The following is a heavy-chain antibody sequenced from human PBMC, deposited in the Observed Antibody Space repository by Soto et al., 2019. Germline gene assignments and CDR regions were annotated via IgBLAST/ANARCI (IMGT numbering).Heavy chain of an antibody. J-gene: IGHJ4*02. D-gene: IGHD1-26*01. V-gene: IGHV1-46*01. Sequence: GASVKVSCKAPADTFTSYYIHWVRQAPGHGLEWMGIINPNGGSTRFAQTFQGRITMTTDTSTSTVYMELRSLRRDDMAVYFCASDYVGDDLTVTTGEFGRFWGQGTLVTVSS. CDR3: ASDYVGDDLTVTTGEFGRF. CDR1: ADTFTSYY. CDR2: INPNGGST.